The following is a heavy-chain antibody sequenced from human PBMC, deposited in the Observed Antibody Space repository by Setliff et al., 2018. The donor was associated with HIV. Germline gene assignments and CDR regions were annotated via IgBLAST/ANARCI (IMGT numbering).Heavy chain of an antibody. CDR2: IYYSGRT. J-gene: IGHJ4*02. CDR1: GGSISIYY. CDR3: ARIRPDLVFDY. Sequence: PSETLSLTCTVSGGSISIYYWSWIRQPPGKGLEWIGYIYYSGRTNYNPSLKSRVTISVDTSKNHFSLKLSSVTAADTAVYDCARIRPDLVFDYWGQGTLVTVSS. V-gene: IGHV4-59*01. D-gene: IGHD3-16*02.